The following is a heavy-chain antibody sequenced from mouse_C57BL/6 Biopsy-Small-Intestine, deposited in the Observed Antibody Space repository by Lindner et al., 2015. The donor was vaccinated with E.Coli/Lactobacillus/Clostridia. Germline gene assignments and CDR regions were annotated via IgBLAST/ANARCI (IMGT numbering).Heavy chain of an antibody. J-gene: IGHJ3*01. CDR2: ITDGGTYT. CDR3: SIDREENDYLFAY. V-gene: IGHV5-4*01. Sequence: VQLQESGGDLVKPGGSLKLSCAASGFAFSSYAMSWVRQTPEKRLEWVAAITDGGTYTYYQDNVKGRFTISRDNAKNNLFLQMSHLKSEDTAMYYCSIDREENDYLFAYWGQGTLVTVSA. D-gene: IGHD2-4*01. CDR1: GFAFSSYA.